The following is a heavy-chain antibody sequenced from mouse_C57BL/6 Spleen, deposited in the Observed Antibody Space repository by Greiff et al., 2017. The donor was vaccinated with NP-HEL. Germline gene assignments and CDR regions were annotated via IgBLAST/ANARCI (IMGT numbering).Heavy chain of an antibody. Sequence: QVQLQQPGAELVKPGASVKLSCKASGYTFTSYWMQWVKQRPGQGLEWIGEIDPSDSYTNYNQKFKGKATLTVDTSSSTAYMQLSSLTSEDSAVYYCASEGGFDYWGQGTTLTVSS. J-gene: IGHJ2*01. V-gene: IGHV1-50*01. CDR1: GYTFTSYW. CDR2: IDPSDSYT. CDR3: ASEGGFDY.